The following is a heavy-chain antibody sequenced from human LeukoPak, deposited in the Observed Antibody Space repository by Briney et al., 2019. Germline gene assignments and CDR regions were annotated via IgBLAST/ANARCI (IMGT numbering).Heavy chain of an antibody. V-gene: IGHV3-23*01. CDR3: AKGANEYYYDSSGYYY. J-gene: IGHJ4*02. Sequence: GGSLRLSCAASGFTFSSYAMSWVRQAPGKGLEWVSAISGSGGSTYYADSVKGRFTISRDNSKNTLYLQMNSLRAEDTAVYYCAKGANEYYYDSSGYYYWGQGTLVTVSS. D-gene: IGHD3-22*01. CDR1: GFTFSSYA. CDR2: ISGSGGST.